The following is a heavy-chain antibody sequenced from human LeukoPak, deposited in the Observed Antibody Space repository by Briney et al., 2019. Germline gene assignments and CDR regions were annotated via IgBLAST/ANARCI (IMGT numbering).Heavy chain of an antibody. CDR1: GFTFSTYS. D-gene: IGHD6-13*01. V-gene: IGHV3-30*15. CDR2: ISFDGSRQ. Sequence: PGGSLRLSCAAPGFTFSTYSLHWVRQAPGKGLEAVATISFDGSRQYYADTVKGRFTISRDNSKDTLHLQMSSLRAEDTAVYYCARGTQKIAESSFDCWGQGTLVTVSS. J-gene: IGHJ4*02. CDR3: ARGTQKIAESSFDC.